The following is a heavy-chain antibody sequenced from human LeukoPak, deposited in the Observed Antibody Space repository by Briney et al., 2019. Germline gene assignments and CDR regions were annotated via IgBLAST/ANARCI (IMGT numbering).Heavy chain of an antibody. CDR3: ARAYSGSYRVDY. J-gene: IGHJ4*02. D-gene: IGHD1-26*01. V-gene: IGHV3-74*01. Sequence: GGSLRLSCAASGFTFSSYWMRWVRQAPGKGLVWVSRIIRDGSSTTYADSVKGRFTISRDNAKNTLYLQMNSLRAEDTAVYYCARAYSGSYRVDYWGQGTLVTVSS. CDR2: IIRDGSST. CDR1: GFTFSSYW.